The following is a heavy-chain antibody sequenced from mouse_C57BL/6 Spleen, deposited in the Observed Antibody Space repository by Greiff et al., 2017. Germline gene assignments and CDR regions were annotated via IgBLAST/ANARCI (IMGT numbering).Heavy chain of an antibody. D-gene: IGHD4-1*01. V-gene: IGHV5-9*01. CDR3: ARHDWDDAMDY. CDR2: ISGGGGNT. J-gene: IGHJ4*01. Sequence: EVQRVESGGGLVKPGGSLKLSCAASGFTFSSYTMSWVRQTPEKRLEWVATISGGGGNTYYPDSVKGRFTISRDNATNTLYLQLSSLRSEDTALYYCARHDWDDAMDYWGQGTSVTVSS. CDR1: GFTFSSYT.